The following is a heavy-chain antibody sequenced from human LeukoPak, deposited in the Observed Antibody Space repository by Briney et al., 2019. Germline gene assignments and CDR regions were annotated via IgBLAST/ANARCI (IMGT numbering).Heavy chain of an antibody. CDR2: IKQDGSEK. Sequence: PGGSLRLSCAASGFSFSTYWMSWVRQAPGKGLEWVANIKQDGSEKYYVDSAKGRFTISRDNAKNSLYLQMNSLRAEDTAVYYCATDLGSSRPNFWGQGILVTASS. CDR1: GFSFSTYW. CDR3: ATDLGSSRPNF. J-gene: IGHJ4*02. V-gene: IGHV3-7*01. D-gene: IGHD6-13*01.